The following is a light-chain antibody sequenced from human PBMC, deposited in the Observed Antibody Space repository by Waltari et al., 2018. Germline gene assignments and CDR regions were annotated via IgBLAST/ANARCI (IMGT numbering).Light chain of an antibody. CDR1: DSDIGSYKY. J-gene: IGLJ2*01. CDR2: DVY. Sequence: SALTQPASVSGSPGESITISCTGTDSDIGSYKYVSWYQQYPGKAPKLLIYDVYARPSGVAKRFSGSKSVNTASLTISGLQAEDEAEYFCSSYTSISTVIFGGGTKVSVL. V-gene: IGLV2-14*01. CDR3: SSYTSISTVI.